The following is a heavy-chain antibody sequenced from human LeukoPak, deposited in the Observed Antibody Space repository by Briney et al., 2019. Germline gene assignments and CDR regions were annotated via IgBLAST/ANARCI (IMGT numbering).Heavy chain of an antibody. V-gene: IGHV4-59*01. Sequence: SETLSLTCTVSGGSISGYYWNWIRQVPGKGLEWIGFLYHSGSTNYNPSLQSRVTISVDTSENQLSLKLRSVTAADTAVYYCARAGRGYYDSSGFDYWGQGTLVTVSS. J-gene: IGHJ4*02. CDR3: ARAGRGYYDSSGFDY. CDR1: GGSISGYY. D-gene: IGHD3-22*01. CDR2: LYHSGST.